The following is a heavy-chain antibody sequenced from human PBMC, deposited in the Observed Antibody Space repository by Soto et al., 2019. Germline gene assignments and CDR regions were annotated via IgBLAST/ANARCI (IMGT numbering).Heavy chain of an antibody. CDR2: VNGSGHSK. D-gene: IGHD3-3*02. J-gene: IGHJ4*02. V-gene: IGHV3-23*01. CDR3: AKDAASIWSAMDY. CDR1: GFTFSNYA. Sequence: EVQLLESGGGLVQPGGSLRLSCAASGFTFSNYAVTWVRQAPGKGLEWVSIVNGSGHSKYYADSVKGRFTISRDNPKNPLYRQMNSLRAEDRTVYYCAKDAASIWSAMDYWGQGTLVTVSS.